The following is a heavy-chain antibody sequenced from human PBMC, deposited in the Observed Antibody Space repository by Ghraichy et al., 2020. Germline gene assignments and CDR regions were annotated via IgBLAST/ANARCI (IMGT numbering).Heavy chain of an antibody. CDR3: AKAPFSGVKTRSIGETTAARRNSYYYMDV. Sequence: GESLNITCAGFGFTFKNYAMTWVRQAPGTGLQWVSAISGDGDDTYYADSVKGRFTISRDNSKNTLYVQMNSLRAEDTAIYYCAKAPFSGVKTRSIGETTAARRNSYYYMDVWGKGTAVTVSS. CDR2: ISGDGDDT. J-gene: IGHJ6*03. D-gene: IGHD6-6*01. V-gene: IGHV3-23*01. CDR1: GFTFKNYA.